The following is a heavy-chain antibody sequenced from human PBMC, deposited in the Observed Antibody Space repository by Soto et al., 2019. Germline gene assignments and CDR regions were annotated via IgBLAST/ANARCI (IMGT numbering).Heavy chain of an antibody. CDR3: ARGVGSGTYYNQYNWFDP. V-gene: IGHV1-18*01. D-gene: IGHD3-10*01. Sequence: ASVKVSCKASGYTFTNYGISWVRQATGQGLEWMGWINTYNGNTNRAQKLQGRVTMTTDTSTSTAYMELRSLRSDDTAVYYCARGVGSGTYYNQYNWFDPWGQGTLVTVSS. J-gene: IGHJ5*02. CDR2: INTYNGNT. CDR1: GYTFTNYG.